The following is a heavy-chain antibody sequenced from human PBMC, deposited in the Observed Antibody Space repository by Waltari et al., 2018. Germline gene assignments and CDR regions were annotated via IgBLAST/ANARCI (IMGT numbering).Heavy chain of an antibody. J-gene: IGHJ3*02. Sequence: QLQLQESGPGLVKPSETLSLTCTVSGGSISSSSYYWGWIRQPPGKGLEWIGSIYYSGGTYYHPALKGRVTISVDTSKNQFSLKLSSVTAADTAVYYCAQLAYCSSTSCYRGAFDIWGQGTMVTVSS. D-gene: IGHD2-2*02. CDR2: IYYSGGT. V-gene: IGHV4-39*01. CDR1: GGSISSSSYY. CDR3: AQLAYCSSTSCYRGAFDI.